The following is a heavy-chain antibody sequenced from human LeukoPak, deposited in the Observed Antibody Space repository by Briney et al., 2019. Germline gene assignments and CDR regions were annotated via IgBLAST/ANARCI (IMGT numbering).Heavy chain of an antibody. D-gene: IGHD3-22*01. CDR3: ARRPDSSGYYSDF. CDR1: GFTSSSYA. V-gene: IGHV3-30-3*01. J-gene: IGHJ4*02. Sequence: GGSLRLSCAASGFTSSSYAMHWVRQAPGKGLEWVAVISYDGSNKYYADSVKGRFTISRDNSKNTLYLQMNSLRAEDTAVYYCARRPDSSGYYSDFWGQGTLVTVSS. CDR2: ISYDGSNK.